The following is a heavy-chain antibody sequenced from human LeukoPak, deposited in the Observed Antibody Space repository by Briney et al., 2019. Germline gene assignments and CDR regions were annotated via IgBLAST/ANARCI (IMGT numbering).Heavy chain of an antibody. D-gene: IGHD6-13*01. J-gene: IGHJ4*02. CDR3: ARGRGDSSSWYFDY. V-gene: IGHV3-74*01. CDR2: INSDGCST. Sequence: GGSLRLSCAASGFTFSSYWMHWVRQAPGKGLVWVSRINSDGCSTSYADSVKGRFTISRDNAKNTLYLQMNSLRAEDTAVYYCARGRGDSSSWYFDYWGQGTLVTVSS. CDR1: GFTFSSYW.